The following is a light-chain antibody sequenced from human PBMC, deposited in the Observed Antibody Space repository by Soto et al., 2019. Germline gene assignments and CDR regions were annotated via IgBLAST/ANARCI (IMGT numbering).Light chain of an antibody. Sequence: AIQMTQTPSSLSGSIGDRFTVTCLASQGIRDDLGWYRQRPGKAPELLIFAASSLQGGVPSRSSGSGSGTDFTLTISSLQPEDFATYFCLQDYTYPWTFGQGTKVDIK. CDR1: QGIRDD. CDR3: LQDYTYPWT. J-gene: IGKJ1*01. V-gene: IGKV1-6*01. CDR2: AAS.